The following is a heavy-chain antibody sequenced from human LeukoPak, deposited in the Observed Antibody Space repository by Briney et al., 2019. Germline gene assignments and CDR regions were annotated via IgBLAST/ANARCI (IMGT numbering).Heavy chain of an antibody. V-gene: IGHV6-1*01. Sequence: SQTLSLTCAISGDSVSSNSAAWNWIRLSPSRGLEWLGRTYYRSKWYNDCAVSVKSRITINPDTSKNQFSLQLNSLTPEDTAVYYCARGTGTFDYWGQGTLVTVSS. CDR2: TYYRSKWYN. CDR1: GDSVSSNSAA. D-gene: IGHD7-27*01. CDR3: ARGTGTFDY. J-gene: IGHJ4*02.